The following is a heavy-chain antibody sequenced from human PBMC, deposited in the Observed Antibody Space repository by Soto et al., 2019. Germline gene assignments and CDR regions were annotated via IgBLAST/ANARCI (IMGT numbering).Heavy chain of an antibody. CDR2: ISSNGGST. CDR3: ARVHYGDYTLGAAFDI. D-gene: IGHD4-17*01. CDR1: GFTFSSYA. Sequence: GGSLRLSCAASGFTFSSYAMHWVRQAPGKGLEYVSAISSNGGSTFYANSVKGRFTISRDNSKNRLYLQMGSLRAEDMAVYYCARVHYGDYTLGAAFDIWGQGTMVTVSS. J-gene: IGHJ3*02. V-gene: IGHV3-64*01.